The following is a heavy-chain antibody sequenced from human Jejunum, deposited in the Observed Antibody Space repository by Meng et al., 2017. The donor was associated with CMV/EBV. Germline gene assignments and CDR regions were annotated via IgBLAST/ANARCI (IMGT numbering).Heavy chain of an antibody. CDR2: IKQDGSEK. CDR1: GFTVRSNW. D-gene: IGHD4-17*01. CDR3: ARDYGLPDYFDS. J-gene: IGHJ4*02. V-gene: IGHV3-7*01. Sequence: AASGFTVRSNWMSWVRQAPGKGLEWVASIKQDGSEKYYVDSVKGRFTISRDNAKNSLYLQMNSLRAEDTAVYYCARDYGLPDYFDSWGQGTLVTVSS.